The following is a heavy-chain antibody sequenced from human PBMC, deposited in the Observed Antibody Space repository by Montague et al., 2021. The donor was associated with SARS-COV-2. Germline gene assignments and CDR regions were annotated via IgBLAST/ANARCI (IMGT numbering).Heavy chain of an antibody. CDR1: GGSINSYY. J-gene: IGHJ4*02. Sequence: SETLSLTCTVSGGSINSYYWSWIRQPPGKGLEWIGYIYYSGSANYSPSFKSRVTISVDTSKDQFSLSLSSVTAADTAVYYCARGSRQWLVRPPHYYYFDYWGQGTLVTVSS. D-gene: IGHD6-19*01. CDR2: IYYSGSA. V-gene: IGHV4-59*01. CDR3: ARGSRQWLVRPPHYYYFDY.